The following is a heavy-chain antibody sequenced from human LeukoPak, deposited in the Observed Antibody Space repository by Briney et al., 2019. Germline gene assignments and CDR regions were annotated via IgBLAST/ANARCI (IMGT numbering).Heavy chain of an antibody. CDR1: CRSLRNYY. D-gene: IGHD2-15*01. Sequence: PSETLSLTCTVSCRSLRNYYWSWIRQPAAKGLEWIRRIYTSGSTGYNPSLKSRVTMSVDTSKNQFSLKLSSVTAADTAVYYCARVDLRAAYFDYWGQGTLVTVSS. CDR2: IYTSGST. J-gene: IGHJ4*02. CDR3: ARVDLRAAYFDY. V-gene: IGHV4-4*07.